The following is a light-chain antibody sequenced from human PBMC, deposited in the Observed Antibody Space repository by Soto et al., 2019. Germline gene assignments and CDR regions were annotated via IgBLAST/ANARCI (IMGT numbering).Light chain of an antibody. J-gene: IGKJ4*01. Sequence: DIQMTQSPSSLSTSVGDRVTITCRASQAVSIDLGWYQQKPGKAPKRLIYAASSLQSGVPSRFSGSGSGTEFSLTISSLQPEDFATDYCLQQNSYPYTFGGGTKVEIK. CDR3: LQQNSYPYT. CDR1: QAVSID. CDR2: AAS. V-gene: IGKV1-17*01.